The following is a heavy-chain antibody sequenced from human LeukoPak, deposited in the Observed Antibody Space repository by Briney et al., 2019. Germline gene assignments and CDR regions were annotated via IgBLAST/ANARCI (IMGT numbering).Heavy chain of an antibody. Sequence: PGGSLRLSCAASGFTFSSYVMSWVRQAPGKGLEWVSDISGSGITTYYADSVKGRFTISRDNSKSTLYLQMNSLRAEDTAVYYCAKESGSRSYGAYFPHWGQGTLVTVSS. CDR1: GFTFSSYV. J-gene: IGHJ1*01. D-gene: IGHD6-13*01. CDR3: AKESGSRSYGAYFPH. CDR2: ISGSGITT. V-gene: IGHV3-23*01.